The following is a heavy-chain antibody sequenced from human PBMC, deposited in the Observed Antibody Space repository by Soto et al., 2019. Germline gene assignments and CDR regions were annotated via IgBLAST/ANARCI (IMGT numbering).Heavy chain of an antibody. V-gene: IGHV2-5*01. CDR2: IYWNDDK. J-gene: IGHJ4*02. Sequence: SGPTLVNPTQTLTLTCTFSGFSLSTSGVGVGWIRQPPGKALEWLALIYWNDDKRYSHSLENRLTITKDTSKNQAVLTMTNMDPVDTATYYCAHMPPPQWLVAFDYWGQGTLVTVSS. D-gene: IGHD6-19*01. CDR1: GFSLSTSGVG. CDR3: AHMPPPQWLVAFDY.